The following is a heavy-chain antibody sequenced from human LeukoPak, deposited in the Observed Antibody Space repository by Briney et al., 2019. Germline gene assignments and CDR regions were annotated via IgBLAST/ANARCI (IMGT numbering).Heavy chain of an antibody. V-gene: IGHV4-39*02. CDR2: IHYSGTT. CDR3: ARGPTYQPIDS. CDR1: GVSISSSSYY. J-gene: IGHJ4*02. Sequence: SETLSLTCNVSGVSISSSSYYWGWIRQPPGKGLDWIASIHYSGTTYYNPSLKSRVTISVDTSKNHFSLKLSSVTAADTAVYYCARGPTYQPIDSWGQGTLVTVSS. D-gene: IGHD2-2*01.